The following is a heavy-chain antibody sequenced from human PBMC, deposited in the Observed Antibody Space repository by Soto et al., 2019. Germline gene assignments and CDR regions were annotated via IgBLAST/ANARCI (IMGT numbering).Heavy chain of an antibody. CDR1: GYTFTSYG. CDR2: ISAYNGNT. Sequence: QVQLVQSGAEVKKPGASVKVSCKASGYTFTSYGISWVRQAPGQGLEWMGWISAYNGNTNYAQKLQCRVTMTTDTSTSTAYMELRSLRSDDTAVYYCARDLDEAGFLSYFDYCGQGTLVTVSS. CDR3: ARDLDEAGFLSYFDY. D-gene: IGHD6-19*01. J-gene: IGHJ4*02. V-gene: IGHV1-18*01.